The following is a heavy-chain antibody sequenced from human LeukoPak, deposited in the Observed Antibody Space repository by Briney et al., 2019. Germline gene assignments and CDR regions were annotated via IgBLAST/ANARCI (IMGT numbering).Heavy chain of an antibody. Sequence: GGSLRLSCAASGFIARSNYMSGVRQAPGKGLEWVPIMYSAGSTYYADSVRGRFTISRDSSKNTVSLQMNSLRVEDTAGYYCASGGTGAPKYYSDPFHYWGQGTLVTVYS. D-gene: IGHD3-10*01. CDR1: GFIARSNY. CDR3: ASGGTGAPKYYSDPFHY. CDR2: MYSAGST. V-gene: IGHV3-53*01. J-gene: IGHJ4*01.